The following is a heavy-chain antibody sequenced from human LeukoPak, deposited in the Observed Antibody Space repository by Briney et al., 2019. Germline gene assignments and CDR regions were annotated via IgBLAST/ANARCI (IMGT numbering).Heavy chain of an antibody. CDR1: GYIFTRYY. V-gene: IGHV1-2*02. J-gene: IGHJ4*02. CDR2: INPHSGGT. Sequence: ASVKVSCKASGYIFTRYYIHWVRQAPGQGLEWMGWINPHSGGTNYAQKFQGRVTMTRDTSISTAYMELSRLRSDDTAVYYCARDRDYYDSIGYYYEGGSLDYWGQGTLVTVSS. D-gene: IGHD3-22*01. CDR3: ARDRDYYDSIGYYYEGGSLDY.